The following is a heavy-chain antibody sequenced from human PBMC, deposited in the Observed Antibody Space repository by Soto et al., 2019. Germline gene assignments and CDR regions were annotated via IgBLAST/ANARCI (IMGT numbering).Heavy chain of an antibody. CDR1: GFTFSSYA. Sequence: GGSLRLSCAASGFTFSSYAMSWVRQAPGKGLEWVSAISGSGGSTYYADSVKGRFTISRDNSKNTLYLQMNSLRAEDTAVYYCATLKGENWVVIDYWGQGTLVTVSS. V-gene: IGHV3-23*01. CDR3: ATLKGENWVVIDY. CDR2: ISGSGGST. D-gene: IGHD2-15*01. J-gene: IGHJ4*02.